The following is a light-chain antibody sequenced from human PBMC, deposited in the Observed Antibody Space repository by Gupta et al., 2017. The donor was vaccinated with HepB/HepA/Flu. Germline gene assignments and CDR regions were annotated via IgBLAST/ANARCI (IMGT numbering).Light chain of an antibody. CDR3: QQYNNWPLT. CDR1: QRVSSS. Sequence: EIVMTQSPATLSVSPGERATLSCRASQRVSSSLAWYQQKAGQAPRLLIHGASTRATGIPATFSGSGSGTDFTLTISSLQSEDFAVYYCQQYNNWPLTFGQGTKLEIK. V-gene: IGKV3-15*01. J-gene: IGKJ2*01. CDR2: GAS.